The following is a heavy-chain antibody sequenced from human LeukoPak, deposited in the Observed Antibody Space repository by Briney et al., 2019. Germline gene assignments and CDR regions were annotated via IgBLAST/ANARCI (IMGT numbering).Heavy chain of an antibody. V-gene: IGHV3-74*01. J-gene: IGHJ6*04. CDR1: GFSFSVYW. CDR3: AELGITMIGGV. Sequence: GGSLRLSCAASGFSFSVYWMHWVRQAPGKGPVWVSRIKTDGSITDYADFVKGRFTISRDNARNSLYLQMNSLRAEDTAVYYCAELGITMIGGVWGKGTTVTISS. CDR2: IKTDGSIT. D-gene: IGHD3-10*02.